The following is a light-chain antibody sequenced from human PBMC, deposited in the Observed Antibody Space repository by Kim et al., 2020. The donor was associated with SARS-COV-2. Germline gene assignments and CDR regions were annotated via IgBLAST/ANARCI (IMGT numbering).Light chain of an antibody. CDR3: QKYGISAT. V-gene: IGKV3-20*01. CDR2: GAS. J-gene: IGKJ3*01. Sequence: PGETGTLSCRASQSLSRGYLAWYQQRPGQAPRLLIYGASIRATGIPDRFTGSASGTDFTITISRLEPEDFAVYYCQKYGISATFGPGTKVDIK. CDR1: QSLSRGY.